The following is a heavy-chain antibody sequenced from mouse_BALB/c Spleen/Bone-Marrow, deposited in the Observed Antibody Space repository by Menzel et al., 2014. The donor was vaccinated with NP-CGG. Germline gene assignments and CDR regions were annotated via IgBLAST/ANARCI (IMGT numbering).Heavy chain of an antibody. D-gene: IGHD1-2*01. V-gene: IGHV1-62-2*01. CDR3: ARHEVITPFGC. Sequence: VQLQQSGSELVKPGASVKLSCKASGYTFTEYFIHWIKQRSGQGLEWIGWFYPGSGSIKYSEKFKDKATLTADKSSSTVYMELSTLTSEESAVYYCARHEVITPFGCWGQGTTLTVTS. CDR2: FYPGSGSI. J-gene: IGHJ2*01. CDR1: GYTFTEYF.